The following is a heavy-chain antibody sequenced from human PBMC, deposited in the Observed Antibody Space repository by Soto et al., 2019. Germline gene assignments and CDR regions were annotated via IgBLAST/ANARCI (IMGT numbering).Heavy chain of an antibody. J-gene: IGHJ1*01. CDR2: IYSGGST. V-gene: IGHV3-66*01. Sequence: EVQLVESGGGLVQPGGSLRLSCAASGFTVSSNYMSWVRQAPGKGLEWVSVIYSGGSTYYVDSVKGRFTISRDNSKNTLYLQMNSLRAEDTAVYYCARDGYDSSGYYPEYFQHWGQGTLVTVSS. D-gene: IGHD3-22*01. CDR1: GFTVSSNY. CDR3: ARDGYDSSGYYPEYFQH.